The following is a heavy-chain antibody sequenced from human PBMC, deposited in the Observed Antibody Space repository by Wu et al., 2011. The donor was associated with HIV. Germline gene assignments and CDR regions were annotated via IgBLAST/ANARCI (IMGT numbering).Heavy chain of an antibody. CDR3: ARDPPGYPYYFDY. D-gene: IGHD5-12*01. Sequence: QVQLVQSGAEVKKPGASVKVSCKASGYTFTSYGISWVRQAPGQGLEWIGWIRTYNGETNYAQNLQGRVTVTTDTSTSTVYMEVRSLRSDDTAVYYCARDPPGYPYYFDYWGQGTLVTV. J-gene: IGHJ4*02. CDR2: IRTYNGET. V-gene: IGHV1-18*01. CDR1: GYTFTSYG.